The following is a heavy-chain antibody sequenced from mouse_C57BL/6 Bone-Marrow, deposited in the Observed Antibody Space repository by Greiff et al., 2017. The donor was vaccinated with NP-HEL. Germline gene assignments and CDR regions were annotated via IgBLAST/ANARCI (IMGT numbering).Heavy chain of an antibody. J-gene: IGHJ2*01. V-gene: IGHV5-12*01. Sequence: EVQRVESGGGLVQPGGSLKLSCAASGFTFSDYYMYWVRQTPEKRLEWVAYISNGGGSTYYPDTVKGRFTISRDNAKNTLYLQMSRLKSEDTAMYYCARGVTTVVALDYWGQGTTLTVSS. D-gene: IGHD1-1*01. CDR2: ISNGGGST. CDR3: ARGVTTVVALDY. CDR1: GFTFSDYY.